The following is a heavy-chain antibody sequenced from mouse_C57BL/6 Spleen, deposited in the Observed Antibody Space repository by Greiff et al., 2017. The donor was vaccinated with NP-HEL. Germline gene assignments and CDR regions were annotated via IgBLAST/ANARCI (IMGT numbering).Heavy chain of an antibody. CDR3: ARHEITTSSMDY. J-gene: IGHJ4*01. V-gene: IGHV1-62-2*01. CDR1: GYTFTEYT. Sequence: QVHVKQSGAELVKPGASVKLSCKASGYTFTEYTIHWVKQRSGQGLEWIGWFYPGSGSIKYNEKFKDKATLTADKSSSTVYMELSRLTSEDSAVYFCARHEITTSSMDYWGQGTSVTVSS. D-gene: IGHD1-1*01. CDR2: FYPGSGSI.